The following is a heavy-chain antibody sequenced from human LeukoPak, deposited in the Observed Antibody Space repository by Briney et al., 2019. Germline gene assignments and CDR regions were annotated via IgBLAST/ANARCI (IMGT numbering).Heavy chain of an antibody. D-gene: IGHD3-10*01. V-gene: IGHV3-23*01. J-gene: IGHJ4*02. CDR1: GITLSNYG. CDR3: AKRGVVIRVFLVGLHKEAYYFDS. CDR2: ISDSGGRT. Sequence: GGSLRLSCAVSGITLSNYGMSWVRQAPGKGLEWIAGISDSGGRTNYADSVKGRFTISRDNPKNTLYLQMNSLRAEDTAVYFCAKRGVVIRVFLVGLHKEAYYFDSWGQGALVTASS.